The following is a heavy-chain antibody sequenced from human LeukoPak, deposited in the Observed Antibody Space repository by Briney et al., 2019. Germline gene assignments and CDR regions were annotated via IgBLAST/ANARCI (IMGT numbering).Heavy chain of an antibody. D-gene: IGHD3-3*01. CDR2: IYYSGST. CDR1: GGSISSGDYY. V-gene: IGHV4-30-4*08. CDR3: ARGDFCSGYHPFDY. Sequence: SETLSLTCTVSGGSISSGDYYWSWIRQPRGKGLEWFGYIYYSGSTYYNPSLKSRVTISIGTSKNQLSLKLSSVTAADTAVYYCARGDFCSGYHPFDYWGQGTLVTVSS. J-gene: IGHJ4*02.